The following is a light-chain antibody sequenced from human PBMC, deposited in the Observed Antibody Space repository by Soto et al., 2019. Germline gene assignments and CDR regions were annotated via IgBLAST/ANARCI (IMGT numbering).Light chain of an antibody. Sequence: EIVMTQSPATLSVSPGERATLSCRASQSISSNLAWYQQKPGQGPRLLIYDASTTATGIPARFSGSGSGTNFTLTISSLQSEDFAVYYCQQYNNWLKWTFGQGTKVEIK. CDR2: DAS. V-gene: IGKV3-15*01. CDR3: QQYNNWLKWT. J-gene: IGKJ1*01. CDR1: QSISSN.